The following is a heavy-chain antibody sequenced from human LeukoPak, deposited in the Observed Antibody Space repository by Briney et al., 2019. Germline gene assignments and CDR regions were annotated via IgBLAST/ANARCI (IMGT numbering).Heavy chain of an antibody. V-gene: IGHV1-18*01. CDR1: GYTFTNYG. D-gene: IGHD3-10*01. CDR3: ARNYYGSRSSDAFDV. Sequence: ASVKVSCKASGYTFTNYGITWMRQTPGQGLEWMGWISASNGNTNYAQRFQGRITMTTDTSTSTVYMELRSLTSDDTAVYYCARNYYGSRSSDAFDVWGQGASVVVPS. CDR2: ISASNGNT. J-gene: IGHJ3*01.